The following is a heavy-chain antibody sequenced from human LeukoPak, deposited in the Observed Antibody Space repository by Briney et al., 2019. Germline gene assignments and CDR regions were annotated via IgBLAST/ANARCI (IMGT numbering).Heavy chain of an antibody. CDR3: ARDSGIYYDSSGYSGPNAFDI. V-gene: IGHV3-30*04. J-gene: IGHJ3*02. D-gene: IGHD3-22*01. CDR1: GFTFSSYA. CDR2: ISYDGSNK. Sequence: GGSLRLSCAASGFTFSSYAMHWVRQAPGKGLEWVAVISYDGSNKYYADSVKGRFTISRDNSKNTLYPQMNSLRAEDTAVYYCARDSGIYYDSSGYSGPNAFDIWGQGTMVTVSS.